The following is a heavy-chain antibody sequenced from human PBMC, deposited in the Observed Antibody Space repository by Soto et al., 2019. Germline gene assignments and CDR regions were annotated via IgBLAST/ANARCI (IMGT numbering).Heavy chain of an antibody. V-gene: IGHV3-23*01. CDR1: GFTFYTYA. D-gene: IGHD2-15*01. J-gene: IGHJ4*02. CDR2: ITDTGVTT. CDR3: AKDTPVVMFLFDS. Sequence: GGSLRLSCTASGFTFYTYAMTWVRQAPGKGLEWVSSITDTGVTTYYADSVKGRFTISRDNSKNTLYLQMNSLRTDDSAVYYCAKDTPVVMFLFDSWGRGTLVTVSS.